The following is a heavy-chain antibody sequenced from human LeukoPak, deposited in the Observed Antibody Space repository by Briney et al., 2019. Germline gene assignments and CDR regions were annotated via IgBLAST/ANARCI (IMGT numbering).Heavy chain of an antibody. CDR3: ARLDYYGSGEIDY. Sequence: PSETLSLTCTVSDGSIINYYWGWVRQAPGKGLEWIGSIYYSGNTYYNPSLKSRVTISVDTSKNQFSLKLSSVTAADTAVYYCARLDYYGSGEIDYWGQGTLVTVSS. CDR1: DGSIINYY. V-gene: IGHV4-39*01. D-gene: IGHD3-10*01. J-gene: IGHJ4*02. CDR2: IYYSGNT.